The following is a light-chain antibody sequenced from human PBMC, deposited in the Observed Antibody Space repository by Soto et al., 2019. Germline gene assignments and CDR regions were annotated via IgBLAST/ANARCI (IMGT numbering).Light chain of an antibody. CDR3: QQYSSYPWT. CDR1: ENIDTR. V-gene: IGKV1-5*03. Sequence: DIQMTQSPSTLSASVGDRVTITCRASENIDTRLAWYQQRPVKAPNLLIYMASSLESGVPGRFSGSGSGTEFTLTISSLQPDDFATYYCQQYSSYPWTFGQGTKVDIK. J-gene: IGKJ1*01. CDR2: MAS.